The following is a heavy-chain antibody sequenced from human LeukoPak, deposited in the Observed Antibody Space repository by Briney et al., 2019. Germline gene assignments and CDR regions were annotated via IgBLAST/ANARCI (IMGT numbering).Heavy chain of an antibody. CDR3: ARRVFSGWGYYFDY. CDR1: GYNFIVYY. V-gene: IGHV1-2*02. Sequence: VASVKVSCKASGYNFIVYYMHWVRQAPGQGLEWVGWINPNSGGTNYAQNFQGRVTMTRDTSISTAYMELSRLRSDDTAIYYCARRVFSGWGYYFDYWGQGTLVTVSS. CDR2: INPNSGGT. D-gene: IGHD6-19*01. J-gene: IGHJ4*02.